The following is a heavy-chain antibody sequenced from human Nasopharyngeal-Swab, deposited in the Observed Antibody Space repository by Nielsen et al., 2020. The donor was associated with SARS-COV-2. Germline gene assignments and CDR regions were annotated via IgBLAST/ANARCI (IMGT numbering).Heavy chain of an antibody. V-gene: IGHV4-59*01. Sequence: WIRQPPGKGLEWIGYIYCSGSTNYNPSLKSRVTISVDTSKNQFSLKLSSVTAADTAVYYCARVEGGFYRPYYYGMDVWGQGTTVTVSS. CDR2: IYCSGST. J-gene: IGHJ6*02. CDR3: ARVEGGFYRPYYYGMDV. D-gene: IGHD3-16*01.